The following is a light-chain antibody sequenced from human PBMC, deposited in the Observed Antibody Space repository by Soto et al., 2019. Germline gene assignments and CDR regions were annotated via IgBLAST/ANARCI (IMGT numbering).Light chain of an antibody. Sequence: QSALTQPASVSGSPGQSITISCTGTSSDVGDYNYVSWYQQHPGKAPKLMIYEVSNRPSGVSNRFSGSKSGNTASLTISGLQAEDEADYYCSSYTSSSTRVFGGRTKLTVL. CDR1: SSDVGDYNY. CDR2: EVS. J-gene: IGLJ3*02. V-gene: IGLV2-14*01. CDR3: SSYTSSSTRV.